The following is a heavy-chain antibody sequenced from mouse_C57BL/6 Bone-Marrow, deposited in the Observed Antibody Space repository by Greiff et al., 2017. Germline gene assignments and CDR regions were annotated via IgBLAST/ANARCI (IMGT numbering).Heavy chain of an antibody. V-gene: IGHV1-69*01. D-gene: IGHD2-5*01. J-gene: IGHJ4*01. CDR1: GYTFTSYW. CDR3: ARDYSNYFYAMDY. Sequence: QVQLQQPGAELVMPGASVKLSCKASGYTFTSYWMHWVKQRPGQGLEWIGEIDPSDSYTNYNQKFKGKSTLTVDKSSSTAYMQLSSLTSEDYAVYYCARDYSNYFYAMDYWGQGTSVTVSS. CDR2: IDPSDSYT.